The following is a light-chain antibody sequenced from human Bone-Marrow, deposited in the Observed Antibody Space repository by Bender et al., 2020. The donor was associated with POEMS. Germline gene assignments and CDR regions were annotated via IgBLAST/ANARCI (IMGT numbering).Light chain of an antibody. Sequence: QSVLTQPPSASGTPGQRVTISCSGGSANIGAHAVNWYQHLPGTAPKLLSYSSHRRPSEVPDRFSGSRSGTSASLAISGLQSEDEADYYCAVWDDSRNGWVFGGGTKLTVL. V-gene: IGLV1-44*01. J-gene: IGLJ3*02. CDR3: AVWDDSRNGWV. CDR2: SSH. CDR1: SANIGAHA.